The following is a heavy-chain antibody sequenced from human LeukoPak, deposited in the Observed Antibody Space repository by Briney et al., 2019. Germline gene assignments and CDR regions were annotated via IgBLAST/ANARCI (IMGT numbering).Heavy chain of an antibody. CDR1: PYSFTSYW. CDR2: IYPGDSDA. D-gene: IGHD1-1*01. CDR3: ARQVGSAFARTKYFDL. Sequence: GESLKISCRGPPYSFTSYWIAWVRQMPGKGLEWVGVIYPGDSDARYSPSFQGQVTISADKSTSFAYLQWSSLKASDTGIYYCARQVGSAFARTKYFDLWGRGTLVTVSS. J-gene: IGHJ2*01. V-gene: IGHV5-51*01.